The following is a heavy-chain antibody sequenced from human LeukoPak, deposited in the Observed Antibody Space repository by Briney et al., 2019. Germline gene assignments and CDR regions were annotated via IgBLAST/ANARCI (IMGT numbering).Heavy chain of an antibody. CDR2: ISSSGSYI. CDR1: GFTFSTYT. D-gene: IGHD5-24*01. J-gene: IGHJ5*02. CDR3: ARDRDGYNFGDWFDP. V-gene: IGHV3-21*04. Sequence: KSGGSLRLSCAGSGFTFSTYTMNWFRQAPGKGLEWVSSISSSGSYIYYADSVKGRFTISRDNSKNTLYLQMNSLRAEDTAVYYCARDRDGYNFGDWFDPWGQGTLVTVSS.